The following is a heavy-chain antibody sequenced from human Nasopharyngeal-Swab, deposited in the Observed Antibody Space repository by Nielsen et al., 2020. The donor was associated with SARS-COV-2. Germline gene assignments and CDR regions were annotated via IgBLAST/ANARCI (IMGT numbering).Heavy chain of an antibody. CDR3: AKDLGVESPLWFDY. D-gene: IGHD4-23*01. V-gene: IGHV3-23*01. CDR2: ISGSGGST. Sequence: GESLKISCTASGFTFSSYAMSWVRQAPGKGLEWVSEISGSGGSTYYAESVKGRFTISRDNSKNTLYLLMSSLRAEDTAIYYCAKDLGVESPLWFDYWGQGTLLTVSS. J-gene: IGHJ4*02. CDR1: GFTFSSYA.